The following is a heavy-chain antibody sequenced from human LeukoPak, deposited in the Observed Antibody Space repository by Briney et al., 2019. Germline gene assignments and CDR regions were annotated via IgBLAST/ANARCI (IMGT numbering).Heavy chain of an antibody. CDR1: GGTFRGYY. Sequence: AETLSLTCAVYGGTFRGYYWSWVRQPPGKGLEWIGEIHYTGATNYKPSLKSRVTISGDPSKNQVSLRVSSVTAADTAVYYCARGVLGPYYFDLWGRGTLVTVSS. J-gene: IGHJ2*01. D-gene: IGHD7-27*01. V-gene: IGHV4-34*01. CDR2: IHYTGAT. CDR3: ARGVLGPYYFDL.